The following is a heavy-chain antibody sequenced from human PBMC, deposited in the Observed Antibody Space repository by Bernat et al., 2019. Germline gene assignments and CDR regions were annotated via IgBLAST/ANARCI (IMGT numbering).Heavy chain of an antibody. CDR2: IKSKTDGGTT. Sequence: VQLVESGGGVVQPGRSLRLSCAASGFTFSSYAMHWVRQAPGKGLEWVGRIKSKTDGGTTDYAAPVKGRFTISRDDSKNTLYLQMNSLKTEDTAVYYCTPHSSSVDYWGQGTLVTVSS. D-gene: IGHD6-6*01. V-gene: IGHV3-15*01. J-gene: IGHJ4*02. CDR1: GFTFSSYA. CDR3: TPHSSSVDY.